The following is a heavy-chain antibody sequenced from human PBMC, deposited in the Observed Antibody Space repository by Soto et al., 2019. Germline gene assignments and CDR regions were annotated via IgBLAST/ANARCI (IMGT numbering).Heavy chain of an antibody. V-gene: IGHV3-48*03. J-gene: IGHJ4*02. D-gene: IGHD5-12*01. CDR2: ISSSGSIE. CDR1: GFKFSDYE. CDR3: ARANSGHDPSCDY. Sequence: EVRLVESGGNLVQPGGSLRITCAASGFKFSDYEMNWVRQAPGKGLEWVSHISSSGSIEYYLDSVKGRFTSSRDNAKNSLSVEMNSLRAEDTGLYYCARANSGHDPSCDYWGQGTLVTVSS.